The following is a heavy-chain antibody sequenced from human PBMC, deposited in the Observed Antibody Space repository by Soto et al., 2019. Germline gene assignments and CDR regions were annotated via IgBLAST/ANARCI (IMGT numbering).Heavy chain of an antibody. CDR3: ARDLSSPRSYYYYGMDV. J-gene: IGHJ6*02. V-gene: IGHV3-30-3*01. CDR1: GFTFSSYA. CDR2: ISYDGSNK. Sequence: GGSLRLSCAASGFTFSSYAMHWVRQAPGKGLEWVAVISYDGSNKYYADSVKGRFTISRDNSKNTLYLQMNSLRAEDTAVYYCARDLSSPRSYYYYGMDVWGQGTTVTVSS. D-gene: IGHD6-13*01.